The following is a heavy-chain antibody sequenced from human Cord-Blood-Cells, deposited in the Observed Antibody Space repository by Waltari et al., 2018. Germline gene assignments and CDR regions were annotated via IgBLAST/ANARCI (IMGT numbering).Heavy chain of an antibody. CDR1: GGSISSSSHY. CDR3: ARHGGAAPYYFDY. CDR2: IYYSGST. V-gene: IGHV4-39*01. D-gene: IGHD2-15*01. Sequence: QLQLQESGPGLVKPSETLSLTCTVSGGSISSSSHYWGWIRQPPGTGLEWIGSIYYSGSTYYNPSLKSRVTISVDTSKNQFSLKLSSVTAADTAVYYCARHGGAAPYYFDYWGQGTLVTVSS. J-gene: IGHJ4*02.